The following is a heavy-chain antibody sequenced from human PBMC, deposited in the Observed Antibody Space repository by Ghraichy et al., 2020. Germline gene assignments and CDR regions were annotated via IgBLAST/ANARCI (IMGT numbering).Heavy chain of an antibody. V-gene: IGHV6-1*01. Sequence: SETLALTCVVSGDSVSSDTATWNWIRQSPSRGLEWLGRTYYRSKWYYDYGTSVKSRASISPDTSKNQFSLQLNFVTPEDTAVYYCAKRGAWGTLDIWGQGTMVTVSP. CDR2: TYYRSKWYY. CDR1: GDSVSSDTAT. D-gene: IGHD3-16*01. J-gene: IGHJ3*02. CDR3: AKRGAWGTLDI.